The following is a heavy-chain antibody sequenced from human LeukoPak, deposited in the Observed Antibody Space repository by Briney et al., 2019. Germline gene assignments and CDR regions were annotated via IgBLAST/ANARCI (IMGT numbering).Heavy chain of an antibody. V-gene: IGHV1-8*01. CDR3: ARVGYSSGWYPRDGMDV. CDR1: GYTFTSYD. CDR2: MNPNSGNT. Sequence: ASVKVSCKASGYTFTSYDISWVRQATGQGLEWMGWMNPNSGNTGYAQKFQGRVTMTRNTSISTAYMELSSLRSEDTAVYYCARVGYSSGWYPRDGMDVWGQGTTVTVSS. J-gene: IGHJ6*02. D-gene: IGHD6-19*01.